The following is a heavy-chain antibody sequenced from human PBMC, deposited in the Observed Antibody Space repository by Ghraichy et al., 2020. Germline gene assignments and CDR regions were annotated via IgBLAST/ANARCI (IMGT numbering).Heavy chain of an antibody. D-gene: IGHD3-10*01. CDR2: ISYSGST. CDR3: ARGLFYYGSGTPNGVLDI. Sequence: SQTLSLTCTISGDSITRGRYYWTWIRQHPGKGLDWIGYISYSGSTFYSPSLKSRVSISLGRSATQVSLKLMSLTAADTAVYYCARGLFYYGSGTPNGVLDIWGQGTMVPVSS. V-gene: IGHV4-31*03. CDR1: GDSITRGRYY. J-gene: IGHJ3*02.